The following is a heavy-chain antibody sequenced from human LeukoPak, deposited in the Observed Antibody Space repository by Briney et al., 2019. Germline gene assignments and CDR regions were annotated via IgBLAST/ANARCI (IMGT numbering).Heavy chain of an antibody. D-gene: IGHD3-10*01. CDR2: IYPGDSDT. CDR1: GYSFTSYW. J-gene: IGHJ4*02. V-gene: IGHV5-51*01. Sequence: GESLKISCKGSGYSFTSYWIGWVRQLPGKGLEWMGIIYPGDSDTRYSPSFQGQVTISADKSISTAYLQWSSLKASDTAIHYCARRRVGSGSYYNVGGYYFDNWGQGTLVTVSS. CDR3: ARRRVGSGSYYNVGGYYFDN.